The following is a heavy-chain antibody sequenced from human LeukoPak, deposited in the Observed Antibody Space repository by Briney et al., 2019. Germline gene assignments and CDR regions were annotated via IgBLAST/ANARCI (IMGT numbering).Heavy chain of an antibody. V-gene: IGHV3-7*02. J-gene: IGHJ4*02. CDR1: GFTVSSNY. Sequence: PGGSLRLSCAASGFTVSSNYMTWVRQAPGKGLAWVANIKQDGSEIFYVDSVKGRFTMSRDNAKSSLYLQMNSLRAEDTAVYYCAKVGQQLALDHWGQGTLVTVSS. D-gene: IGHD6-13*01. CDR2: IKQDGSEI. CDR3: AKVGQQLALDH.